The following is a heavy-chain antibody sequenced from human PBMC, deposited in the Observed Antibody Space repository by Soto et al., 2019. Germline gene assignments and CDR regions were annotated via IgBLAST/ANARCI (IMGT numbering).Heavy chain of an antibody. Sequence: SDTLSLTCTVSGGSISSGDYYWSWIRQPPGKGLEWIGYIYYSGSTYYNPSLKSRVTISVDTSKNQFSLKLSSVTAADTAVYYCAREVTTLNFDYWGQGTLVNVSS. CDR2: IYYSGST. J-gene: IGHJ4*02. CDR3: AREVTTLNFDY. V-gene: IGHV4-30-4*02. D-gene: IGHD4-17*01. CDR1: GGSISSGDYY.